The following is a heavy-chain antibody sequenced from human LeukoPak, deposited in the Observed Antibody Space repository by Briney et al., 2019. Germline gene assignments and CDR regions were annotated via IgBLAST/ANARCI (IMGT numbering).Heavy chain of an antibody. V-gene: IGHV3-21*01. CDR1: GLTFIGYT. Sequence: PGGSLRLSCTASGLTFIGYTMNWVRQAPGGGPEWVSSVTSGSVYIYYADSVKGRFTISRDSATNSLYLQMNSLRVEDTGVYYCAKEGDATAAAGMGGFDLWGQGTMVTVSS. D-gene: IGHD6-13*01. J-gene: IGHJ3*01. CDR3: AKEGDATAAAGMGGFDL. CDR2: VTSGSVYI.